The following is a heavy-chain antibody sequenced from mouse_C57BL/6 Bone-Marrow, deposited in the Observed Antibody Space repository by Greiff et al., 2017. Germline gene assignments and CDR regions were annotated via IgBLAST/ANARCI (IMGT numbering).Heavy chain of an antibody. Sequence: QVQLQQSGAELVRPGASVTLSCKASGYTFTDYEMHWVKQTPVRGLEWIGAIDPETGGTAYNQKFKGKAILTADQSSSTAYMELRSLTSEDSAVYYCTRGSYDGYYAMDYWGQGTSVTVSS. J-gene: IGHJ4*01. V-gene: IGHV1-15*01. CDR3: TRGSYDGYYAMDY. D-gene: IGHD2-3*01. CDR1: GYTFTDYE. CDR2: IDPETGGT.